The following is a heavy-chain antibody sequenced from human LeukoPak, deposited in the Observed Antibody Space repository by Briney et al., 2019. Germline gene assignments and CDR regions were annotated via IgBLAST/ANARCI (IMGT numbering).Heavy chain of an antibody. Sequence: PSETLSLTCAVSGGSISSGGYSWSWIRQPPGKGLEWIGYIYHSGSTYYNPSLKSRVTISVDRSKNQFSLKLSSVTAADTAVYYCAKGGFKPLFRGSKGFDYWGQGTLVTVSS. CDR3: AKGGFKPLFRGSKGFDY. V-gene: IGHV4-30-2*01. CDR1: GGSISSGGYS. D-gene: IGHD1-26*01. J-gene: IGHJ4*02. CDR2: IYHSGST.